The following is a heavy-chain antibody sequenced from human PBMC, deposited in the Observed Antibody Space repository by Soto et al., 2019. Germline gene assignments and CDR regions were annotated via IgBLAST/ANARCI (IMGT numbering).Heavy chain of an antibody. CDR1: GFTFSTYA. CDR3: AKADPGGRCSGICYPDY. J-gene: IGHJ4*02. Sequence: QVHLVESGGGVVQPGQSLRLSCAASGFTFSTYAMHWLRQAPGKGLEWVAIISYDSINKFYADSVKGRFTISRDNSKNTLYLPMNCLTPEDTAVYYCAKADPGGRCSGICYPDYWGQGTLVTVSS. V-gene: IGHV3-30*18. CDR2: ISYDSINK. D-gene: IGHD2-15*01.